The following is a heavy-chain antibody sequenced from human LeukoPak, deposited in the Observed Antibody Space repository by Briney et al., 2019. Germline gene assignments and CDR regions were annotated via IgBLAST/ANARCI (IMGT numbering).Heavy chain of an antibody. CDR3: ARSGSGSYSYYYYYYMDV. V-gene: IGHV1-8*01. CDR1: GYTFTSYD. CDR2: MNPNSGNT. D-gene: IGHD1-26*01. J-gene: IGHJ6*03. Sequence: GASVKVSCKASGYTFTSYDINWVRQATGQGLEWMGWMNPNSGNTGYAQKFQGRVTMTRNTPISTAYMELSSLRSEDTAVYYCARSGSGSYSYYYYYYMDVWGKGTTVTVSS.